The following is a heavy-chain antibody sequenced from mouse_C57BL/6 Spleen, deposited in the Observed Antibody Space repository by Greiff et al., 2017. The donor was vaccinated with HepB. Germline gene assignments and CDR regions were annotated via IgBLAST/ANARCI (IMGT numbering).Heavy chain of an antibody. CDR1: GYAFSSSW. V-gene: IGHV1-82*01. CDR3: ARGYYGSSYDWYFDV. Sequence: QVQLQQSGPELVKPGASVKISCKASGYAFSSSWMNWVKPRPGRGLEWIGRIYPGDGDTNYNGKFKGKATLTADKSSSTAYMQLSSLTSEDSAVYFWARGYYGSSYDWYFDVWGTGTTVTVSS. D-gene: IGHD1-1*01. CDR2: IYPGDGDT. J-gene: IGHJ1*03.